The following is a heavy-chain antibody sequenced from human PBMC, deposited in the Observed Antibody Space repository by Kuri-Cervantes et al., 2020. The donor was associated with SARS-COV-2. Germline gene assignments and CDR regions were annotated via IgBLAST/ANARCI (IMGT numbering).Heavy chain of an antibody. J-gene: IGHJ6*02. V-gene: IGHV4-34*01. CDR3: ARGLVAVVPSPILGLGPHYFSYHLDV. Sequence: GSLRLSCGVYGGSFSNFLWDWVRQPPGKGLEWIGDINQSGGTNHSPSLKSRVIISTDTSRNQFSLKLRSVTAADTAVYYCARGLVAVVPSPILGLGPHYFSYHLDVWGQGTTVTVSS. CDR1: GGSFSNFL. D-gene: IGHD2-2*01. CDR2: INQSGGT.